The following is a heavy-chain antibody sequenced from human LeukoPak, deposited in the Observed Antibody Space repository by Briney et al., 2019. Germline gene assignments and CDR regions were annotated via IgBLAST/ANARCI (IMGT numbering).Heavy chain of an antibody. J-gene: IGHJ5*02. CDR2: IYYSGGT. CDR3: ARENVDTAMTRQNWFDP. D-gene: IGHD5-18*01. Sequence: SETLSLTCTVSGGSISSYYWSWIRQPPGKGLEWIGYIYYSGGTNYNPSLKSRVTISVDASKNQFSLKLSSVTAADTAVYYCARENVDTAMTRQNWFDPWGQGTLVTVSS. CDR1: GGSISSYY. V-gene: IGHV4-59*12.